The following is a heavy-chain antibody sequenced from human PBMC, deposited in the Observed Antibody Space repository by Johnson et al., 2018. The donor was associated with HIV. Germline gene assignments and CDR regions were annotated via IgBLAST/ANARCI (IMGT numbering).Heavy chain of an antibody. J-gene: IGHJ3*02. CDR2: IYSGGST. V-gene: IGHV3-53*01. CDR3: AREGDGGAFDI. CDR1: GFTVSSNY. Sequence: VQLVESGGGLIQPGGSLRLSCAASGFTVSSNYMNWVRQAPGKGLEWVSVIYSGGSTYHADSVRGRFTISRDNSKNTLYLQMNSLRAEDTAVYYCAREGDGGAFDIWGQGTMVTVSS. D-gene: IGHD3-16*01.